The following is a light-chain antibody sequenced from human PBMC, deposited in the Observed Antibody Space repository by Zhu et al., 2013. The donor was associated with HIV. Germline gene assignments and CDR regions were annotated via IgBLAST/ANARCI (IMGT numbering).Light chain of an antibody. CDR3: QQYGSSPLT. V-gene: IGKV3-20*01. CDR1: QSVSSSY. CDR2: DAS. J-gene: IGKJ4*01. Sequence: DIVLTQSPGTLSLSPGERATLSCRASQSVSSSYLAWYQQKPGQAPRLLMYDASKRATGVPARFSGSGSGTDFTLTISRLEPEDFAVYFCQQYGSSPLTFGGGTTVEIK.